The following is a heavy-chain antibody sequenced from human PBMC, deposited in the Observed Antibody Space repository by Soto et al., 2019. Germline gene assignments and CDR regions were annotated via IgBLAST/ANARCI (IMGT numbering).Heavy chain of an antibody. D-gene: IGHD1-1*01. CDR2: ISYDGSIK. Sequence: ESGGGVVQPGRSLRLSCAASGFTFDSHGMHWVRQAPGKGLEWVAVISYDGSIKYYGDSVKGRFTISRDDSRNTVFLQMNSLRPEDTAVYYCAKDYWNHGVDVFDVWGQGTMVTVSS. CDR1: GFTFDSHG. J-gene: IGHJ3*01. CDR3: AKDYWNHGVDVFDV. V-gene: IGHV3-30*18.